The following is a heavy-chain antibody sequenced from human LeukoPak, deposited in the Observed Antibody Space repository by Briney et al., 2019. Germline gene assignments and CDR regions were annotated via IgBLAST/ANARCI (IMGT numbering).Heavy chain of an antibody. J-gene: IGHJ6*03. D-gene: IGHD2-2*01. Sequence: SETLSLTCTVSGGSISSGSYYWSWIRQPAGKGLEWIGRIYTGGSTNYNPSLKSRVTISVDTSKNQFSLKLSSVTAADTAVYYCARELVDCSSTSCPRYYYYYMDVWGKGTTVTVSS. V-gene: IGHV4-61*02. CDR1: GGSISSGSYY. CDR2: IYTGGST. CDR3: ARELVDCSSTSCPRYYYYYMDV.